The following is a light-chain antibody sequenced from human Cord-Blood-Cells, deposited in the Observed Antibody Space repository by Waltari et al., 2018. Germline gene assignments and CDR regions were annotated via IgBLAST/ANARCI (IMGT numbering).Light chain of an antibody. CDR1: SSNIGSNT. J-gene: IGLJ1*01. Sequence: QSVLTQPPSASGTPGQRVTISCSGSSSNIGSNTVHWYPQLPGTAPKLLIYSNNQRPSGVPDRFSGSKSGTSASLAISGLQSEDEADYYCAAWDDSLNGRYVFGTGTKVTVL. CDR3: AAWDDSLNGRYV. V-gene: IGLV1-44*01. CDR2: SNN.